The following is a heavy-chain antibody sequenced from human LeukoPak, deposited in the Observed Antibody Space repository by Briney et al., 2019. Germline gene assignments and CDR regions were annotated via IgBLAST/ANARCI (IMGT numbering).Heavy chain of an antibody. V-gene: IGHV1-8*01. CDR3: ARGYDILTGSEYYYGMDV. CDR1: GYTFTSYD. J-gene: IGHJ6*02. Sequence: ALVKVSCKASGYTFTSYDINWVRQATGQGLEWMGWMNPNSGNTGYAQKFQGRVTMTRNTSISTAYMELSSLRSEDTAVYYCARGYDILTGSEYYYGMDVWGQGTTVTVSS. CDR2: MNPNSGNT. D-gene: IGHD3-9*01.